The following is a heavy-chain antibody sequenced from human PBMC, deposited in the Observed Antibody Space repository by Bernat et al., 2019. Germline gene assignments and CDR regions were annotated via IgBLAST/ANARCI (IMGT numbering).Heavy chain of an antibody. CDR3: ARDGDDFWSGYYPPPSYYMDV. D-gene: IGHD3-3*01. V-gene: IGHV3-33*01. CDR2: IWYDGSNK. Sequence: QVQLVESGGGVVQPGRSLRLSCAASGFTFSSYGMHSVRQAPGKGLEWVAVIWYDGSNKYYADSVKGRFTISRDNSKNTLYLQMNSLRAEDTAVYYCARDGDDFWSGYYPPPSYYMDVWGKGTTVTVSS. J-gene: IGHJ6*03. CDR1: GFTFSSYG.